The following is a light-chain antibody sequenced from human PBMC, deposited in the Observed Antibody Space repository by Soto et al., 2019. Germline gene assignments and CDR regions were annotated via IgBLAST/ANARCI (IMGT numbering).Light chain of an antibody. V-gene: IGLV4-69*01. CDR1: SGHSNYA. CDR2: LNSDGSH. J-gene: IGLJ2*01. Sequence: QSVLTQSPSASASLGASVKLTCTLSSGHSNYAIAWHQQQPEKGPRYLMKLNSDGSHNKGDGIPDRFSGSSSGAERYLTISSLQSEDEADYYCQTWGTGIQVVFGGGTKVTVL. CDR3: QTWGTGIQVV.